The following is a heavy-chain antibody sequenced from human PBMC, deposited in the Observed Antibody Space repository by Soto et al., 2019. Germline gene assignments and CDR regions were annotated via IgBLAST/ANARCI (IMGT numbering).Heavy chain of an antibody. V-gene: IGHV4-39*01. CDR2: IYYSGST. CDR1: GGSISSSSYY. Sequence: SSETLSLTCTVSGGSISSSSYYWGWIRQPPGKGLEWIGSIYYSGSTYYNPSLKSRVTISVDTSKNQFSLKLSSVTAADTAVYYCARLVKIRGAYYYYMDVWGKGTTVTVSS. D-gene: IGHD3-10*01. J-gene: IGHJ6*03. CDR3: ARLVKIRGAYYYYMDV.